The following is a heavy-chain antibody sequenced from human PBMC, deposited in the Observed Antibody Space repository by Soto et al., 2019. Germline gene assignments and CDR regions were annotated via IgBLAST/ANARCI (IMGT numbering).Heavy chain of an antibody. CDR3: ARYRDYLDAFDI. Sequence: SETLSLTCTVSGGSISSYYWSWIRQPPGKGLEWIGYIYYSGSTNYNPPLKSRVTISVDTSKNQFSLKLSSVTAADTAVYYCARYRDYLDAFDIWGQGTMVTVS. J-gene: IGHJ3*02. CDR2: IYYSGST. V-gene: IGHV4-59*01. CDR1: GGSISSYY. D-gene: IGHD4-17*01.